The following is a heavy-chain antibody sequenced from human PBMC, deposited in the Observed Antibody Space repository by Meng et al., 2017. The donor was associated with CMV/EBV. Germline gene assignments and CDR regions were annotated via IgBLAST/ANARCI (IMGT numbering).Heavy chain of an antibody. CDR1: GFTFSSYS. D-gene: IGHD6-6*01. CDR2: ISSSSSTI. V-gene: IGHV3-48*04. Sequence: GESLKISCAASGFTFSSYSMNWVRQAPGKGLEWVSYISSSSSTIYYADSVKGRFTISRDNAKNSLYLQMNSLRAEDTAVYYCAKDEYSSSSGYYYGMDVWGQGTTVTVSS. CDR3: AKDEYSSSSGYYYGMDV. J-gene: IGHJ6*02.